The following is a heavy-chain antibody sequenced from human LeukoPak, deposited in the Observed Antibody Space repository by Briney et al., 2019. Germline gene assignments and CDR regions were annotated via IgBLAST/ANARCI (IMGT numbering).Heavy chain of an antibody. CDR2: ISGNSDYI. CDR3: ARDDYGDPVDY. CDR1: GFTFSSYY. Sequence: GGSLRLSCAASGFTFSSYYMNWVRQAPGKGLEWVSVISGNSDYISYADSVKGRFTISRDNAKNSVRLQMNSLRGEDTAVYYCARDDYGDPVDYWGQGTLVTVSS. D-gene: IGHD4-17*01. V-gene: IGHV3-21*01. J-gene: IGHJ4*02.